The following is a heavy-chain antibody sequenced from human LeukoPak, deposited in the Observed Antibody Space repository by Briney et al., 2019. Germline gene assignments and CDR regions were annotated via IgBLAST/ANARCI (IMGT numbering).Heavy chain of an antibody. V-gene: IGHV1-2*02. J-gene: IGHJ6*03. CDR3: ARDFRTGYPNYYYYMDV. Sequence: ASVKVSCKASGYTFTGYYMHWVRQAPGQGLEWMGWINPNSGGTNYAQKFQGRVTMTRDTSISTAYMELSRLRSDDTAVYYCARDFRTGYPNYYYYMDVWGKGTTVTVSS. CDR1: GYTFTGYY. D-gene: IGHD3/OR15-3a*01. CDR2: INPNSGGT.